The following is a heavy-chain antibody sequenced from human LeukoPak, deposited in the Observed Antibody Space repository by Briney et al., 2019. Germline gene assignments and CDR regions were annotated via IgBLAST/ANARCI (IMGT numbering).Heavy chain of an antibody. J-gene: IGHJ6*03. Sequence: PGGSLRLSCAASGFTFSSYAMSWVRQAPGKGLEWVSAISGSGGSTYYADSVKGRFTISRDNSKNTLYLQMNSLRAEDTAVYYCAKSGVSGWYSVRAYYYMDVWGKGTTVTVSS. D-gene: IGHD6-19*01. V-gene: IGHV3-23*01. CDR1: GFTFSSYA. CDR3: AKSGVSGWYSVRAYYYMDV. CDR2: ISGSGGST.